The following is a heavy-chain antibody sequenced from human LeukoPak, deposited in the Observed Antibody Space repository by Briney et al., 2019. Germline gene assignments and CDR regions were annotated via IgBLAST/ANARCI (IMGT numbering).Heavy chain of an antibody. CDR3: ARALPHRRLMDTTMEQHWFDP. D-gene: IGHD5-18*01. Sequence: GASVKVSCKASGYTFTSYYMHWVRQAPGQGLEWMGIINPSGDNTRYAQKFQGRVTMTRDMSTSTVYMELSSLRFEDTAMYYCARALPHRRLMDTTMEQHWFDPWGQGTLVIVSS. V-gene: IGHV1-46*01. CDR1: GYTFTSYY. J-gene: IGHJ5*02. CDR2: INPSGDNT.